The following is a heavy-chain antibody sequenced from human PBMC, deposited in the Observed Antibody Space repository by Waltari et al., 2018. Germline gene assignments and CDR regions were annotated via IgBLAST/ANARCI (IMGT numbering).Heavy chain of an antibody. J-gene: IGHJ4*02. Sequence: QVQLVESGGGVVQPGRSLRLSCAASGFTFSSYGMHWVRQAPGKGLEWVAVIWYDGSNKYYADSVKGRFTISRDNSKNTLYLQMNSLRAEDTAMYYCAKGSLSGGNSANYWGQGTLVTVSS. D-gene: IGHD2-21*02. CDR3: AKGSLSGGNSANY. CDR1: GFTFSSYG. V-gene: IGHV3-30*18. CDR2: IWYDGSNK.